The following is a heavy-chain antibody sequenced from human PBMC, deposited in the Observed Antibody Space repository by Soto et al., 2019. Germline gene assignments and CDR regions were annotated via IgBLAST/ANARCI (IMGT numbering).Heavy chain of an antibody. CDR3: ARVRRWLPEEMVDL. CDR1: VGSFSGYY. J-gene: IGHJ5*02. V-gene: IGHV4-34*01. D-gene: IGHD5-12*01. CDR2: VNDSGIS. Sequence: PSETLSLNCGVAVGSFSGYYLSWIRQPPGKGLEWIGEVNDSGISNYNPSLKRRVVISVDTPKNEFSLKMNTVTAADTGVYYCARVRRWLPEEMVDLWGQGALVTVSS.